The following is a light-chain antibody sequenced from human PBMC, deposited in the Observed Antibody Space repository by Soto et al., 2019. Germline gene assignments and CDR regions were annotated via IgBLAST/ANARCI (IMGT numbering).Light chain of an antibody. V-gene: IGLV2-14*01. CDR1: SSDVGGYNY. J-gene: IGLJ2*01. CDR3: SPYTSNSTLVV. CDR2: DVS. Sequence: QSVLTQPASVSGSPGQSITISCTGTSSDVGGYNYVSWYQQHPGKAPKLMIYDVSNRPSGVSNRFSGSKSGNTASLTISGLQAEDEADYYCSPYTSNSTLVVFGGGTKLTVL.